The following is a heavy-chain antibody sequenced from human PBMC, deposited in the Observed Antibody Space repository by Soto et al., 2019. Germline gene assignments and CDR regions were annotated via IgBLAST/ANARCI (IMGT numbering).Heavy chain of an antibody. Sequence: QVQLVQSGAEVKKPGASVKVSCKASGYTFTGYDINWVRQATGQGLEWMGWMNPNSGDTGYAPKFQGRVTMTRDTSIVTAYMELTSPRAEATAVYYCAMAIFRVVNSDNGGQGTLFTVSS. CDR2: MNPNSGDT. J-gene: IGHJ4*02. D-gene: IGHD3-3*01. CDR3: AMAIFRVVNSDN. CDR1: GYTFTGYD. V-gene: IGHV1-8*01.